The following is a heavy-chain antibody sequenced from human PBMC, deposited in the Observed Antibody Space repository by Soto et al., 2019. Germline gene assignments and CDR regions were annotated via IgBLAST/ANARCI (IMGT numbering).Heavy chain of an antibody. J-gene: IGHJ4*02. CDR3: PKAVGEY. CDR1: VFIASNYA. V-gene: IGHV3-23*01. Sequence: XGYLRLSCASSVFIASNYAMSWVRHAPGKGLEWVSGFSGSGGATFYADSVKGRFTISRDSSKNTIYLQMDRLRADDTAVYYCPKAVGEYWGRGTLDTVSS. CDR2: FSGSGGAT. D-gene: IGHD1-26*01.